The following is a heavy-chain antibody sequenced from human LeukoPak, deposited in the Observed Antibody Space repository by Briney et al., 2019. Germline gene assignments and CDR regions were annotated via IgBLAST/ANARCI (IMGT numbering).Heavy chain of an antibody. CDR1: GYTFTGYY. Sequence: ASVKVSCKASGYTFTGYYMHWVRQAPGQGLEWMGWINPNSGGTNYAQKFQGRVTMTRDTSISTAYMELSRLRSDDTAVYYCARDVQEGIAAAGIVDYWGQGTLVTVSS. D-gene: IGHD6-13*01. V-gene: IGHV1-2*02. J-gene: IGHJ4*02. CDR2: INPNSGGT. CDR3: ARDVQEGIAAAGIVDY.